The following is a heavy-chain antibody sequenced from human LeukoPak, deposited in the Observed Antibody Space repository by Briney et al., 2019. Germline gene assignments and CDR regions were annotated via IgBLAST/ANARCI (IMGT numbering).Heavy chain of an antibody. CDR3: ASRKDFDY. J-gene: IGHJ4*02. CDR1: GFTFSSYS. V-gene: IGHV3-48*04. D-gene: IGHD1-14*01. Sequence: PGGSLRLSCAASGFTFSSYSMNWVRQAPGKGLEWVSYISSASGSIYYADSVKGRFTISRDNAKNSLYLQMNSLRAEDTAVYYCASRKDFDYWGQGTLVTVSS. CDR2: ISSASGSI.